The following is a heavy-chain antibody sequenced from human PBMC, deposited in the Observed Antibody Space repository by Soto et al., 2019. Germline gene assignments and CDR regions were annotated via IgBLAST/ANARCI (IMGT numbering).Heavy chain of an antibody. CDR2: IYYSGST. CDR1: GGSISSGGYY. D-gene: IGHD2-21*02. CDR3: ARDPEKRYCGGDCYSPGPGMDV. Sequence: TLSLTCTVSGGSISSGGYYWSWIRQHPGKGLEWIGYIYYSGSTYYNPSLKSRVTISVDTSKNQFSLKLSSVTAADTAVYYCARDPEKRYCGGDCYSPGPGMDVWGQGTTVTVSS. J-gene: IGHJ6*02. V-gene: IGHV4-31*03.